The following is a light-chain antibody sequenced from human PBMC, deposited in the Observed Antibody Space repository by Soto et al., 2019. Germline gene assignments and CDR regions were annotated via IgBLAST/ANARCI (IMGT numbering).Light chain of an antibody. CDR2: DVN. CDR3: TSSTSSSPMV. Sequence: QSVLTQPASVSGSPGQSITISCTGTSSDVGDYNYVSWYQHHPGKAPKLMIYDVNNRPSGVSNRFSGSKSGNTASLTISGLQAEDEADYYCTSSTSSSPMVFGAGTQLTVL. V-gene: IGLV2-14*01. J-gene: IGLJ2*01. CDR1: SSDVGDYNY.